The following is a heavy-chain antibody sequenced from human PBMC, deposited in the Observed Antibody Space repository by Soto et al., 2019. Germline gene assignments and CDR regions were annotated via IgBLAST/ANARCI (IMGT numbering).Heavy chain of an antibody. Sequence: QVQLQESGPGLVKPSQTLFLSCAVSGGSISSGGSSWNWIRQKSGEGLEWIGYIFYSGTTFYNASLKSRVTISRDTSKGQISLKLNSVTAADTAVYYCARHLMSHGCDYWGQGIMVTVSS. CDR1: GGSISSGGSS. J-gene: IGHJ4*02. V-gene: IGHV4-31*11. CDR3: ARHLMSHGCDY. D-gene: IGHD2-2*03. CDR2: IFYSGTT.